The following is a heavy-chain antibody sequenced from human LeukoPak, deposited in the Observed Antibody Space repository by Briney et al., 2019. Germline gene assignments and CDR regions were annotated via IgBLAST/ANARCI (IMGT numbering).Heavy chain of an antibody. Sequence: GGSLRLSCAASGFTFSSYAMSWVRQAPGRGLEWVSGNSGSGGSTHYADSVKDRFTISRDNSKNTLYLQMNGLRAEDTAVYYCAKETVVVVATTPDAFDIWGQGTMVTVSS. D-gene: IGHD2-15*01. V-gene: IGHV3-23*01. CDR3: AKETVVVVATTPDAFDI. J-gene: IGHJ3*02. CDR2: NSGSGGST. CDR1: GFTFSSYA.